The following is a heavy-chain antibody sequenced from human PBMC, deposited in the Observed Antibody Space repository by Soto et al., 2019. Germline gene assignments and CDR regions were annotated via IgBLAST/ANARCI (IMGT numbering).Heavy chain of an antibody. D-gene: IGHD5-18*01. V-gene: IGHV3-7*01. CDR1: GFTFSSSW. CDR3: ARDRGYSSFDY. CDR2: IKEDGSEK. Sequence: GGSLRLSCAASGFTFSSSWMNWVRQAPGKGLEWVAGIKEDGSEKYYVDFVKGRFTISRDNAENSLYLQMNSLRGEDTAVYFCARDRGYSSFDYWGLGTLVTVSS. J-gene: IGHJ4*02.